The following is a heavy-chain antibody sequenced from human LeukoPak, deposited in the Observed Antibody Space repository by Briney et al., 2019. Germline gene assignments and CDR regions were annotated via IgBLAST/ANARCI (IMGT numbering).Heavy chain of an antibody. CDR1: GFTFNTYS. D-gene: IGHD3-10*01. CDR2: ITSSSSYI. CDR3: ASSPRWFGESFDGFDI. V-gene: IGHV3-21*01. Sequence: PGGSLRLSCAASGFTFNTYSMNWVRQAPGKGLEWVSSITSSSSYIYYADSVKGRFTISRDNAKNSLYLQMNSLRAEDTAVYYCASSPRWFGESFDGFDIWGQGTMVTVSS. J-gene: IGHJ3*02.